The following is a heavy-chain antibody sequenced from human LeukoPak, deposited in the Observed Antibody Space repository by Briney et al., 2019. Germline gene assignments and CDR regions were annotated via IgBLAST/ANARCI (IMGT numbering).Heavy chain of an antibody. D-gene: IGHD7-27*01. CDR3: ARDLGQVARYYFDY. Sequence: PSETLSLTCALSGYSIRSGYYWGWIRQPPGKGLEWIGNTYHSGSTYYSPSLKSRVTISMDTSKNQFSLKLSSVTAADTAVYYCARDLGQVARYYFDYWGQGTLVTVSS. CDR2: TYHSGST. CDR1: GYSIRSGYY. J-gene: IGHJ4*02. V-gene: IGHV4-38-2*02.